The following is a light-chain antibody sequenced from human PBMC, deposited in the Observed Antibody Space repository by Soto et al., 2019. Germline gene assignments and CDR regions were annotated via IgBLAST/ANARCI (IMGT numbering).Light chain of an antibody. J-gene: IGLJ1*01. CDR3: QSYDSSLSGYV. V-gene: IGLV1-40*01. CDR1: SSNIGAGYD. CDR2: GNS. Sequence: QSALRQPPSVSGAPGQRVTISCTGSSSNIGAGYDVHWYQQLPGTAPKLLIYGNSNRPSGVPDRFSGSKSGTSGSLAITGLQAEDEADYYCQSYDSSLSGYVFGTGTKVTV.